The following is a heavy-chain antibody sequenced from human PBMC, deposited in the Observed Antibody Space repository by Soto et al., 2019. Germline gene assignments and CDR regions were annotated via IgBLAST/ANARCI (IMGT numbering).Heavy chain of an antibody. V-gene: IGHV3-48*02. D-gene: IGHD3-22*01. CDR3: ARDYYDDSGLLPFDI. Sequence: EVQLVESGGALVQPGGSLRLSCAASGFTFNSYSMNWVRQPPGKGLEWVSYISGRSSTIHYADSVQGRFTISRDNAKNSLHLQMNSLRDEDTAVYYCARDYYDDSGLLPFDIWGQGTLVTVSS. CDR2: ISGRSSTI. CDR1: GFTFNSYS. J-gene: IGHJ3*02.